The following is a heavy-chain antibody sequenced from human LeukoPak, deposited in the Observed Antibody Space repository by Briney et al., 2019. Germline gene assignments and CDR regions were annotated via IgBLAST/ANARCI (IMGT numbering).Heavy chain of an antibody. CDR3: ARESVAVLLWFGELLSGAGAFDI. Sequence: ASVKVSCKASGYTFTSYYMHWVRQAPGQGLEWMGIINPSGGSTSYAQKFQGRVTMTRDMSTSTVYMELSSLRSEDTAVYYCARESVAVLLWFGELLSGAGAFDIWGQGTMVTVPS. D-gene: IGHD3-10*01. CDR2: INPSGGST. CDR1: GYTFTSYY. V-gene: IGHV1-46*01. J-gene: IGHJ3*02.